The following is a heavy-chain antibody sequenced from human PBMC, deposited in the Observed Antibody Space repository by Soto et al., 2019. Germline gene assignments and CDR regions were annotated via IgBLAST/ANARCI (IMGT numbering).Heavy chain of an antibody. V-gene: IGHV3-23*01. CDR1: GFTFSSYA. CDR2: ISGSGGST. Sequence: EVQLLESGGGLVQPGGSLRLSCAASGFTFSSYAMSWVRQAPGKGLEWVSAISGSGGSTYYADSVKGRFTISRDNSKNTLYLQMNSLRAEDTAVYYCAKDSTGYCSSTSCRKWGIMHDYWGQGTLVTVSS. D-gene: IGHD2-2*03. CDR3: AKDSTGYCSSTSCRKWGIMHDY. J-gene: IGHJ4*02.